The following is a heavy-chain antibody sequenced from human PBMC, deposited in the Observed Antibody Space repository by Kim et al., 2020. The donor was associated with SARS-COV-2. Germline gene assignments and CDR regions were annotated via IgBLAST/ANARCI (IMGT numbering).Heavy chain of an antibody. Sequence: GGSLRLSCAASGFTFSSYSMNWVRQAPGKGLEWVSSISSSSSYIYYADSVKGRFTISRDNAKNSLYLQMNSLRAEDTAVYYCARDRALSLGYYFDYWGQGTLVTVSS. D-gene: IGHD3-16*02. CDR2: ISSSSSYI. CDR1: GFTFSSYS. J-gene: IGHJ4*02. CDR3: ARDRALSLGYYFDY. V-gene: IGHV3-21*01.